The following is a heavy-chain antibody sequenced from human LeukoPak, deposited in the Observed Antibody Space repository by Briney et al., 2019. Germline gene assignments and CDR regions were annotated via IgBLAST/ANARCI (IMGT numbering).Heavy chain of an antibody. D-gene: IGHD1-1*01. V-gene: IGHV1-18*01. J-gene: IGHJ4*02. Sequence: GASVKVSCKASGYPFRSYDITCVRQAPGQGLEWMGWISPNNGNTNYAQKFQGRVTMTTDTPTSTAYMEMRSLRSDDTAVYYCVREDDGSGAFFDYWARDPWSPSPQ. CDR2: ISPNNGNT. CDR1: GYPFRSYD. CDR3: VREDDGSGAFFDY.